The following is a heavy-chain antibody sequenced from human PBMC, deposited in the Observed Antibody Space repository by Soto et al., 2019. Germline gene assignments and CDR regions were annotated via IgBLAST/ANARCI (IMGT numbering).Heavy chain of an antibody. CDR1: GGSFSGYY. CDR2: INHSGST. J-gene: IGHJ5*02. D-gene: IGHD3-10*01. Sequence: SETLSLTCAVYGGSFSGYYWSWIRQPPGKGLEWIGEINHSGSTNYNPSLKSRVTISVDTSKNQFSLKLSSVTAADTAVYYCARAGGFGELSRWFDPWGQGTLVT. CDR3: ARAGGFGELSRWFDP. V-gene: IGHV4-34*01.